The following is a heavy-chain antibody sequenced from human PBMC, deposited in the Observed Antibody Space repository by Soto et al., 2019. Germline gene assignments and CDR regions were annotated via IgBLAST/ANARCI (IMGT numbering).Heavy chain of an antibody. V-gene: IGHV1-18*01. J-gene: IGHJ6*02. Sequence: QVQLVQSGDEVRKPGSSVKVSCKASGYIFVNYGIAWVRQSPGQGLEWMGWISPYSGNTHYASKVQGRLTMTTDTFKNTAYMGQGILTAVDTAVYYCAMVDNFVTPTPQDVWVQGTTVTASS. CDR1: GYIFVNYG. D-gene: IGHD3-16*02. CDR3: AMVDNFVTPTPQDV. CDR2: ISPYSGNT.